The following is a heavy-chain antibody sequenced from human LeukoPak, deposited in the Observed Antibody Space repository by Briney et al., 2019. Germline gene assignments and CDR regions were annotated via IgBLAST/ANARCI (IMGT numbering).Heavy chain of an antibody. CDR1: GFTFSDYY. V-gene: IGHV3-11*01. CDR3: ARDLPITMIVAQYSGGMDV. CDR2: ISSSGSTI. D-gene: IGHD3-22*01. Sequence: GGSLRLSCAASGFTFSDYYMSWIRQALGKGLEWVSYISSSGSTIYYADSVKGRFTISRDNAKNSLYLQMNSLRAEDTAVYYCARDLPITMIVAQYSGGMDVWGQGTTVTVSS. J-gene: IGHJ6*02.